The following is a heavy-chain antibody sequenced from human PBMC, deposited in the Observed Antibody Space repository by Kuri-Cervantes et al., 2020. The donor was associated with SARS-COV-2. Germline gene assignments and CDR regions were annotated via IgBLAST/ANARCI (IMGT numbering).Heavy chain of an antibody. CDR2: IIPIFGIA. D-gene: IGHD6-6*01. CDR3: AREYSSSSLNLGDWFDP. J-gene: IGHJ5*02. CDR1: GYTFTSYG. V-gene: IGHV1-69*13. Sequence: SVKVSCKASGYTFTSYGISWVRQAPGQGLEWMGGIIPIFGIANYAQKFQGRVTITADESTSTAYMELSSLRSEDTAVYYCAREYSSSSLNLGDWFDPWGQGTLVTVSS.